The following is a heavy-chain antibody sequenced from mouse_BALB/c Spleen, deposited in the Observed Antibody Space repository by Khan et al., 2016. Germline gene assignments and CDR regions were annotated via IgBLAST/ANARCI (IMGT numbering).Heavy chain of an antibody. D-gene: IGHD1-2*01. CDR1: GDSITSGH. Sequence: EVQLQESGPSLAKPSQTLSLTCSVTGDSITSGHWNWIRKFPGNKFDFMGYISHSGDSYYNPSLKSRISITRDTSKNQYYLQLTSVTTEDTATYDCATWDYYGSAFAYWGQGTLVTVSA. CDR3: ATWDYYGSAFAY. V-gene: IGHV3-8*02. J-gene: IGHJ3*01. CDR2: ISHSGDS.